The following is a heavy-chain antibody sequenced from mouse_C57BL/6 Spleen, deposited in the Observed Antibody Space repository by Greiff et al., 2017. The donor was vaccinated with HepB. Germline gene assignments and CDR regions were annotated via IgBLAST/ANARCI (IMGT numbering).Heavy chain of an antibody. J-gene: IGHJ2*01. Sequence: QVQLQQPGAELVKPGASVKMSCKASGYTFTSYWITWVKQRPGQGLEWIGDIYPGSGSTNYNEKFKSKATLTVDTSSSTAYMQLSSLTSGDSAVYYCAREGYGSSYFDYWGQGTTLTVSS. CDR2: IYPGSGST. CDR1: GYTFTSYW. D-gene: IGHD1-1*01. V-gene: IGHV1-55*01. CDR3: AREGYGSSYFDY.